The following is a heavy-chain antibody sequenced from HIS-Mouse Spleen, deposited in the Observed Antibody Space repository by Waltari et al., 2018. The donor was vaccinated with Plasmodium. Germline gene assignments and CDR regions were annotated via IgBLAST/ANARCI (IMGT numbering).Heavy chain of an antibody. Sequence: QVQLVPSGAEVKKPGASVKVSCKASGYTFTAHFIHWVRQAPGQGLEWMGWINPNSGGTNYAQRFQGRVTMTRDTSISTAYMELSRLRSDDTAVYYCARDPKQLGSAFDIWGQGTMVTVSS. D-gene: IGHD7-27*01. J-gene: IGHJ3*02. CDR1: GYTFTAHF. CDR2: INPNSGGT. V-gene: IGHV1-2*02. CDR3: ARDPKQLGSAFDI.